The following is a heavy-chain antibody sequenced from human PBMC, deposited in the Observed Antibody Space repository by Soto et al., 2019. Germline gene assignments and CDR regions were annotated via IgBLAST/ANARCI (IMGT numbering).Heavy chain of an antibody. CDR1: GITFSDCY. CDR2: MSSSGDSI. Sequence: QVQLVESGGGLVKPGGSLRLSFAASGITFSDCYMNWIRQAPGKGLEWVSYMSSSGDSINYAGSVRGRFTVSRDNAKNSLYLQMNSLRAEDTAMYYCARVRFGQWGYAMDVWGQGTTVTVSS. CDR3: ARVRFGQWGYAMDV. J-gene: IGHJ6*02. D-gene: IGHD3-10*01. V-gene: IGHV3-11*01.